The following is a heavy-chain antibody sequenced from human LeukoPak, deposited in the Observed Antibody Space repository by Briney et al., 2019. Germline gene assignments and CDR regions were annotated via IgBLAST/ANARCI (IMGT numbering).Heavy chain of an antibody. CDR1: GYTFTSYY. V-gene: IGHV1-46*01. D-gene: IGHD5-12*01. J-gene: IGHJ4*02. CDR2: INPSGGST. Sequence: ASVKVSCKASGYTFTSYYMHWVRQAPGQGLEWMGIINPSGGSTSYAQKFQGRVAMTRDTSISTAYMELNSLKFDDTAVYYCARYSGYDYTLDSWGQGTLVTVSS. CDR3: ARYSGYDYTLDS.